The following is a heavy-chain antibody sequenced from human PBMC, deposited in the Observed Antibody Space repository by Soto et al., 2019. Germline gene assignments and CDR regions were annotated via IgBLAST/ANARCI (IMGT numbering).Heavy chain of an antibody. CDR2: INPNSVGT. J-gene: IGHJ5*02. D-gene: IGHD2-2*01. Sequence: QVHLVQSGAEVKKPGASVKVSCKASGYTFTGYYMHWVRQAPGQVLEWMGWINPNSVGTNYAQKCQGRVTMTRDTSISTAYMELSRLRSDDTAVYYCASAQLHDIVVVPAARGWFDPWGQGTLVTVSS. CDR1: GYTFTGYY. CDR3: ASAQLHDIVVVPAARGWFDP. V-gene: IGHV1-2*02.